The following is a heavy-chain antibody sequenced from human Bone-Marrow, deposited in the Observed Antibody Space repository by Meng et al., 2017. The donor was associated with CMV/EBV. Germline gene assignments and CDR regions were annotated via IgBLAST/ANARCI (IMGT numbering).Heavy chain of an antibody. CDR3: ARGLLSNWFDP. J-gene: IGHJ5*02. V-gene: IGHV3-21*01. CDR2: ISSSSSYI. Sequence: EVQLLESGGGLVKPGGSLRLSCAASGFSFSSYSMNWVRQAPGKGLEWVSSISSSSSYIYYADSVKGRFTISRDNAKNSLYLQMNSLRAEDTAVYYCARGLLSNWFDPWGQGTLVTVSS. D-gene: IGHD2-2*01. CDR1: GFSFSSYS.